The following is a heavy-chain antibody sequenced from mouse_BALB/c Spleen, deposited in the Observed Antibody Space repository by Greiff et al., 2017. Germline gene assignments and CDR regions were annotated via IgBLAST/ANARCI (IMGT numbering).Heavy chain of an antibody. V-gene: IGHV14-3*02. D-gene: IGHD2-10*01. CDR2: IDPANGNT. Sequence: VQLQQSGAELVKPGASVKLSCTASGFNIKDTYMHWVKQRPEQGLEWIGRIDPANGNTKYDPKFQGKATITADTSSNTAYLQLSSLTSEDTAVYYCARGGAYYGNFDYGGQGTTLTVSS. CDR1: GFNIKDTY. CDR3: ARGGAYYGNFDY. J-gene: IGHJ2*01.